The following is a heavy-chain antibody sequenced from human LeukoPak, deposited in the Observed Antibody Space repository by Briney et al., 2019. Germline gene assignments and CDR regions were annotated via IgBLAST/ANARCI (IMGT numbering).Heavy chain of an antibody. D-gene: IGHD4-17*01. CDR3: ARGRDYVCDY. CDR1: GGSVSSGSYY. V-gene: IGHV4-61*01. CDR2: INHSGST. J-gene: IGHJ4*02. Sequence: SETLSLTCTVSGGSVSSGSYYWSWIRQPPGKGLEWIGEINHSGSTNYNPSLKSRVTISVDTSKNQFSLKLSSVTAADTAVYYCARGRDYVCDYWGQGTLVTVSS.